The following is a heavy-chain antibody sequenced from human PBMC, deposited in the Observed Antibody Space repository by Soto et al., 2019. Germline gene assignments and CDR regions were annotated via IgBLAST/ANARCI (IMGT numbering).Heavy chain of an antibody. J-gene: IGHJ4*02. D-gene: IGHD6-13*01. CDR3: ARRKASAAGTIGFDY. V-gene: IGHV5-51*01. Sequence: PGESLKISCKGSGYSFNSYWSGWVRQMPGKGLEWMGIIYPGDSDTRYSPSFQGQVTISADKSISTAYLQWSSLKASDTAMYYCARRKASAAGTIGFDYWGQGTLVTVSS. CDR1: GYSFNSYW. CDR2: IYPGDSDT.